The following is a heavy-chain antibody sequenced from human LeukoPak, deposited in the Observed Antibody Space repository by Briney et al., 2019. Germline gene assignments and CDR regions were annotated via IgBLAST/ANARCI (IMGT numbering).Heavy chain of an antibody. CDR1: GFIVSGNY. V-gene: IGHV3-53*01. CDR3: ARDSGHDAFDI. CDR2: LYSGGNT. J-gene: IGHJ3*02. Sequence: GGPLRLSCVASGFIVSGNYMSWVRQAPGKGLECVSVLYSGGNTYYADSVKGRFTISRDNSKNTLYLQMNRLRAEDTAVYYCARDSGHDAFDIWGQGTMVTVSS.